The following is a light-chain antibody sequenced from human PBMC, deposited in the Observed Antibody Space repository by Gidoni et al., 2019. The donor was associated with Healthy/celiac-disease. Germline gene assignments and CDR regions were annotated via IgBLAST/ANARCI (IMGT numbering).Light chain of an antibody. CDR3: MQALQTPYT. J-gene: IGKJ2*01. CDR2: LGS. CDR1: QSLLHSNGYNY. Sequence: DIVMTQSPLPLPVTPGEPASIYCRSSQSLLHSNGYNYLDWYLQKPGQSPQLLIYLGSNRASGVPERFSGSGSGTDFTLKISRVEAEDVGVYYCMQALQTPYTFGQGTKLEIK. V-gene: IGKV2-28*01.